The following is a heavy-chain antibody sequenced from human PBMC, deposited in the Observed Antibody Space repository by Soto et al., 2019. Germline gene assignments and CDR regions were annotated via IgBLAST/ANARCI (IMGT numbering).Heavy chain of an antibody. CDR2: IIPIFGTA. CDR1: GGTFSSYA. D-gene: IGHD2-8*01. V-gene: IGHV1-69*12. J-gene: IGHJ6*02. CDR3: GCTVSNYYCYGMDV. Sequence: QVQLVQSGAEVKKPGSSVKVSCKASGGTFSSYAISWVRQAPGQGLEWMGGIIPIFGTADYAQKFQGRVTRTADESTSTAYMELSSLRSEDTDVYYCGCTVSNYYCYGMDVWGQGTTVTVSS.